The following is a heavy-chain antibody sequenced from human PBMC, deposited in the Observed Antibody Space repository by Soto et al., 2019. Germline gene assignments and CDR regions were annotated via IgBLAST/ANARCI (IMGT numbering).Heavy chain of an antibody. V-gene: IGHV3-23*01. D-gene: IGHD3-3*01. CDR2: IIGSGGST. Sequence: GGSLRLSCAASGFTFSSYAMSWVRQAPGKGLKWVSAIIGSGGSTYYADSVKARFTISRDNSKNTLYLQMNSLRAEDTVVYYCAKDIVKGFLEWLLIGGTFDYWGQGTLVTVSS. CDR1: GFTFSSYA. J-gene: IGHJ4*02. CDR3: AKDIVKGFLEWLLIGGTFDY.